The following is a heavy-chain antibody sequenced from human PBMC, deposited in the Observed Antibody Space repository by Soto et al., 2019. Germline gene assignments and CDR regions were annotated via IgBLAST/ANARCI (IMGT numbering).Heavy chain of an antibody. CDR1: GCTFISHG. CDR3: AKGRQWLVLLY. V-gene: IGHV3-23*01. D-gene: IGHD6-19*01. Sequence: VVSLRVSWAASGCTFISHGRSWVRQAPGKGLEWVSTISGSGGSTYYADSVKGRFTISRDNSKNTLYLQMNSLRAEDTAVYYCAKGRQWLVLLYWGQGTLVTVSS. J-gene: IGHJ4*02. CDR2: ISGSGGST.